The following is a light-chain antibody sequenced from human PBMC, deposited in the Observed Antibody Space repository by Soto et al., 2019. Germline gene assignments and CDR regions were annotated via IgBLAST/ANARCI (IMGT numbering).Light chain of an antibody. CDR3: QQYSHWPT. CDR2: GAS. Sequence: EIVMTQSPATLSVSPGERATLSCRASQSVSSNLAWYQQKPGQAPRLLIYGASTRATGFPARFSGSGSGTEFILTISSRQSEDFAVYYCQQYSHWPTFGQGTKVEIK. V-gene: IGKV3-15*01. J-gene: IGKJ1*01. CDR1: QSVSSN.